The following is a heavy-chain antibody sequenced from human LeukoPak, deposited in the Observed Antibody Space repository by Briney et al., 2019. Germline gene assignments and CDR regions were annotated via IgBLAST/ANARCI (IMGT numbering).Heavy chain of an antibody. Sequence: PGGSLRLSCAASGFTVSSNYMSWARQAPGKGLEWVSVIYSGGSTYYADSVKGRFTISRDNSKNTLYLQMNSLRAEDTAVYYCARDRASTRGYYYMDVWGKGTTVTVSS. CDR2: IYSGGST. CDR1: GFTVSSNY. V-gene: IGHV3-53*01. CDR3: ARDRASTRGYYYMDV. D-gene: IGHD1/OR15-1a*01. J-gene: IGHJ6*03.